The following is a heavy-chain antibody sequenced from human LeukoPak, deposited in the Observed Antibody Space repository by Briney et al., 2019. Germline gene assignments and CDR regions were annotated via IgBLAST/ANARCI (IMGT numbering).Heavy chain of an antibody. Sequence: GASVKVSCKASGYSFPSYGISWVRQAPGQGPEWMGWISPYNDNTNYAQKLQGRATLTTDTSTSTAYMELRSLRSDDTAVYYCARHFYGSGTYYHFDYWGQETQVTVSS. V-gene: IGHV1-18*01. CDR2: ISPYNDNT. CDR3: ARHFYGSGTYYHFDY. CDR1: GYSFPSYG. J-gene: IGHJ4*02. D-gene: IGHD3-10*01.